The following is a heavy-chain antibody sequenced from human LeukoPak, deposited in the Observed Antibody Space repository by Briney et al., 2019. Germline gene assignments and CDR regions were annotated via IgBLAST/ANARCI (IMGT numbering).Heavy chain of an antibody. CDR1: GGSISSYY. V-gene: IGHV4-59*01. J-gene: IGHJ6*03. D-gene: IGHD1-1*01. Sequence: SETLSLTCTVSGGSISSYYWSWIRQPPGKGLEWIANIYYSGSTNYNPSLKSRVTISVNTSKNQFSLKLNSVTAADTAVYYCGGRKHRRRYYYYYMDVWGKGTTVTISS. CDR2: IYYSGST. CDR3: GGRKHRRRYYYYYMDV.